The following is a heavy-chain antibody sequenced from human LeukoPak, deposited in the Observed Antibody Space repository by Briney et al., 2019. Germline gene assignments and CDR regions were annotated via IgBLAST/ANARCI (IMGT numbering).Heavy chain of an antibody. CDR2: IYYSGST. CDR3: ARHAGGIAAAGTRPFDY. J-gene: IGHJ4*02. CDR1: GASFSSSTYY. Sequence: SETLSLTCTVSGASFSSSTYYWGWIRQPPGKGLEWIGSIYYSGSTYYNPSLKSRVTMSVDTSKNQFSLKLSPVTAADTAVYYCARHAGGIAAAGTRPFDYWGQGTLVTVSS. V-gene: IGHV4-39*01. D-gene: IGHD6-13*01.